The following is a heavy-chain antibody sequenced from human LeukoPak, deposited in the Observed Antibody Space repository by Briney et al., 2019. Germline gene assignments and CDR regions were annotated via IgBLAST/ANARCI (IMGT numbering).Heavy chain of an antibody. J-gene: IGHJ6*03. D-gene: IGHD1-20*01. Sequence: SETLSLTCSVSGGSIHSYYWTWIRQPPGKGLEWIGYIYHNGGSSYNPSLKSRVTLSIDTSKKNFSLKLTSVTAADTAVYYCARSVYDWNPRYYMDVWGEGTTVTVPS. CDR1: GGSIHSYY. CDR2: IYHNGGS. V-gene: IGHV4-59*01. CDR3: ARSVYDWNPRYYMDV.